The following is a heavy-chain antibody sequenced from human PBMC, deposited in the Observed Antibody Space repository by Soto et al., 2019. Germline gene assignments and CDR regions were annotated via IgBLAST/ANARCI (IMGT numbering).Heavy chain of an antibody. Sequence: GGSLRLSCAAPGFTFSSYGMHWVRQAPGKGLEWVAVISYDGSNKNFVDSVKGRFTISRDNSKNTVYLQMDSLRVEDTAVYYCAKDTYYYDRSGYYTFDYWGQGTLVTVSS. J-gene: IGHJ4*02. CDR1: GFTFSSYG. D-gene: IGHD3-22*01. CDR2: ISYDGSNK. CDR3: AKDTYYYDRSGYYTFDY. V-gene: IGHV3-30*18.